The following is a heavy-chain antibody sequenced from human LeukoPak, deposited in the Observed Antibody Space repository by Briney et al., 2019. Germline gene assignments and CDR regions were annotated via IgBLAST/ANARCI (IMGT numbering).Heavy chain of an antibody. CDR1: GYTFTCYY. Sequence: GASVKVSCKASGYTFTCYYMHWVRQAPGQGREWMGWINPNSGGTNYAQKFQGRVTITRDTSISTAYMELSRLRSDDTAVYYCARTIFGTYYFDYWGQGTLVTVSS. CDR2: INPNSGGT. V-gene: IGHV1-2*02. J-gene: IGHJ4*02. CDR3: ARTIFGTYYFDY. D-gene: IGHD3-3*01.